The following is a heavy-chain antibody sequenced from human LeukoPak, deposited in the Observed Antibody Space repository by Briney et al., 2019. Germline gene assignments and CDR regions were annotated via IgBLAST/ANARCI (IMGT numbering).Heavy chain of an antibody. D-gene: IGHD3-22*01. CDR2: IKQDGSEA. CDR3: VRHDTDDYDSSGYLRP. V-gene: IGHV3-7*04. J-gene: IGHJ5*02. Sequence: GGSLRLSCAASGFTFTTYYMSWVRQAPGKGLEWVANIKQDGSEAYYVDSVKGRFTISRDNAKNSLYLQMSSLRAEDTAVHYCVRHDTDDYDSSGYLRPWGQGTLVTVSS. CDR1: GFTFTTYY.